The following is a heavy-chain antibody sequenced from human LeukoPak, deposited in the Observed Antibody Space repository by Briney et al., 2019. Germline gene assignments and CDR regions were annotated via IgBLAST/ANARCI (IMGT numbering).Heavy chain of an antibody. V-gene: IGHV3-21*01. CDR3: ARDLGRRPYGSGGGMDV. D-gene: IGHD3-10*01. J-gene: IGHJ6*02. Sequence: GGSLRLSCAASGFTFSSYSMNWVRQAPGKGLEWVSSISSSSSYIYYADSVKGRFTISRDNAKNSLYLQMNSLRAEDTAVYYCARDLGRRPYGSGGGMDVWGQGTTVTVSS. CDR1: GFTFSSYS. CDR2: ISSSSSYI.